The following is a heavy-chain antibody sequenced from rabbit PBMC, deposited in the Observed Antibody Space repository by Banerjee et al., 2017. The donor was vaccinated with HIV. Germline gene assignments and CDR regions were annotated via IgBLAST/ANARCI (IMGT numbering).Heavy chain of an antibody. J-gene: IGHJ6*01. CDR3: ARGSAYAGAGYAL. Sequence: QQQLEESGGGLVKPEGSLTLTCKASGFDFSSYYYMCWVRQAPGKGLELIACIYTGSGGTWYATWAKGRFTISKTSSTTVALQMTSLTAADTATCFCARGSAYAGAGYALWGPGTLVTVS. CDR2: IYTGSGGT. D-gene: IGHD4-2*01. V-gene: IGHV1S45*01. CDR1: GFDFSSYYY.